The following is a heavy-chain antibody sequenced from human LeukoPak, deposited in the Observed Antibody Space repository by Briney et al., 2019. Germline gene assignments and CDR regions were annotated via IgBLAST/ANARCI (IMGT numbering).Heavy chain of an antibody. CDR1: GFNFSSYG. D-gene: IGHD3-10*02. CDR3: AKGDYYGGGVPDF. Sequence: GGSLRLSCAASGFNFSSYGMSWVRQAPGKGLEWVSAISGSGDSTYYADSVKGRFTISRDNSKNTLYLQMNSLRAEDTAVYYCAKGDYYGGGVPDFWGQGTLVTVSS. J-gene: IGHJ4*02. CDR2: ISGSGDST. V-gene: IGHV3-23*01.